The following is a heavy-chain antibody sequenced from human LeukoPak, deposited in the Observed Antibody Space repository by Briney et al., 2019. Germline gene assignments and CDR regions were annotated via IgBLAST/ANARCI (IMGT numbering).Heavy chain of an antibody. CDR3: AKLLNDYGDYYFDY. D-gene: IGHD4-17*01. CDR2: ISNSGGST. J-gene: IGHJ4*02. CDR1: GFTFNTYT. V-gene: IGHV3-23*01. Sequence: PGESLRLSCAASGFTFNTYTMYWVRQAPGKGLEWVSGISNSGGSTYYADSVKGRFTISRDNSKNTLYLQVNSLRAEDTAVYYCAKLLNDYGDYYFDYWGQGTLVTVSS.